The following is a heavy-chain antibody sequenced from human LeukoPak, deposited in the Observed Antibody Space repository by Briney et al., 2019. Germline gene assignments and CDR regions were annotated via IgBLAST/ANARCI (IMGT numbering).Heavy chain of an antibody. V-gene: IGHV4-39*01. CDR3: ARQHGRYDYVWGSSPRYFDY. CDR2: IYYSGST. D-gene: IGHD3-16*01. Sequence: SETLSLTCTVSGGSISSSSYYWGWIRQPPGKGLEWIGSIYYSGSTYYNPSLKSRVTISVDTSKNQFSLKLSSVTAADTAVYYCARQHGRYDYVWGSSPRYFDYWGQGTLVTVSS. CDR1: GGSISSSSYY. J-gene: IGHJ4*02.